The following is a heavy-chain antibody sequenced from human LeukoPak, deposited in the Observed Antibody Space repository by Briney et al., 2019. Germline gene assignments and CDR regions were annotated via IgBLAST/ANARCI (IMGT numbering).Heavy chain of an antibody. CDR2: INAGNGNT. J-gene: IGHJ4*02. Sequence: ASVKVSCKASGYTFTSYAMHWVRQAPGQRLEWTGWINAGNGNTKYSQKFQGRVTITRDTSASTAYMELSSLRSEDTAVYYCARDGVERTIFDNYWGQGTLVTVSS. CDR1: GYTFTSYA. V-gene: IGHV1-3*01. D-gene: IGHD3-3*01. CDR3: ARDGVERTIFDNY.